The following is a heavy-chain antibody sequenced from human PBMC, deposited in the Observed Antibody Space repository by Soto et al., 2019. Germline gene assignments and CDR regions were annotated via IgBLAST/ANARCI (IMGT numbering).Heavy chain of an antibody. V-gene: IGHV1-69*01. Sequence: QVQLVQSGAEVKKPGSSVKVSCKASGGTFSSYAISWVRQAPGQGLEWMGGIIPIFGTANYAQKFQGRVTITADESTSTAYMELSSLRSEDTAVYYCASFRDYYDSSGYSHTLFGMDVWGQGTTVTVSS. CDR3: ASFRDYYDSSGYSHTLFGMDV. D-gene: IGHD3-22*01. CDR2: IIPIFGTA. CDR1: GGTFSSYA. J-gene: IGHJ6*02.